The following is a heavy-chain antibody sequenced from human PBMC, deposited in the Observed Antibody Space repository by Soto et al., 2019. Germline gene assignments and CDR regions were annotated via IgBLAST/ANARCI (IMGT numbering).Heavy chain of an antibody. D-gene: IGHD3-9*01. CDR2: IYWDDDK. J-gene: IGHJ4*02. CDR1: GFSLSTSGVG. V-gene: IGHV2-5*02. Sequence: SGPTLVNPTQTLTLTCTFSGFSLSTSGVGVGWIRQPPGKALEWLALIYWDDDKRYSPSLKSRLTITKDTSKNQVVLTMTNMDPVDTATYYCAHAPVFYDILTGYYRRYYFDYWGQGTLVTVSS. CDR3: AHAPVFYDILTGYYRRYYFDY.